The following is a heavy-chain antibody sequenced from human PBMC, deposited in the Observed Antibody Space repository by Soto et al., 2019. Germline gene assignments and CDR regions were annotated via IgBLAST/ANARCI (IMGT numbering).Heavy chain of an antibody. CDR3: ARGPITMVRANWFDP. Sequence: GASVKVSCKASGYTFTSYAMHWVRQAPGQRLEWMGWINAGNGNAKYSQKFQGRVTITRGTSASTAYMELSSLRSEDTAVYYCARGPITMVRANWFDPWGQGTLVTVSS. CDR1: GYTFTSYA. D-gene: IGHD3-10*01. J-gene: IGHJ5*02. V-gene: IGHV1-3*01. CDR2: INAGNGNA.